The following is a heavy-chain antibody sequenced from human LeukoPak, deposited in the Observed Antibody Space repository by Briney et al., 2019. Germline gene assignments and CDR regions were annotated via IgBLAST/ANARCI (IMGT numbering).Heavy chain of an antibody. CDR1: GFTFSSYG. Sequence: TGGSLRLSCAASGFTFSSYGMHWVRRAPGKGLEWVAVISYDGSNKYYADSVKGRFTISRDNSKNTLYLQMNSLRAEDTAVYYCANVFQEGLGNPFDYWGQGALVTVSS. J-gene: IGHJ4*02. CDR3: ANVFQEGLGNPFDY. CDR2: ISYDGSNK. D-gene: IGHD3-10*01. V-gene: IGHV3-30*18.